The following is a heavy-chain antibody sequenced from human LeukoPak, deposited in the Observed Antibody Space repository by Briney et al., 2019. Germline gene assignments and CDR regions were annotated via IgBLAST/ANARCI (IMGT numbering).Heavy chain of an antibody. CDR1: GFTFSNYG. J-gene: IGHJ4*02. V-gene: IGHV3-30*18. Sequence: GGSLRLSCAASGFTFSNYGMHWVRQAPGKGLEWVALLVYDGFYADSVKGRFTISRDDSRNTLYLQLSSLRAEDTAVYYCAKDGLTYCGGDCYYYWGQGTLVTVSS. CDR3: AKDGLTYCGGDCYYY. CDR2: LVYDG. D-gene: IGHD2-21*02.